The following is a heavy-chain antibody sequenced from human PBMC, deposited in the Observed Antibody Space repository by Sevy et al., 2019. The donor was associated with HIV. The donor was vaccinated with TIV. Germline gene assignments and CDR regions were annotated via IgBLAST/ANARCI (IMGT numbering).Heavy chain of an antibody. D-gene: IGHD3-3*02. V-gene: IGHV3-21*01. CDR3: AREGGHVNIFGVVPRDAMDV. CDR2: ISSSSYI. Sequence: GESLKISCAASGFTFSPYSMNWVRQAPGKGLEWVSSISSSSYIYYADSVKGRFIISRDNAKNSLYLQMNSLRAEDTAVYYWAREGGHVNIFGVVPRDAMDVWGQGTTVTVSS. CDR1: GFTFSPYS. J-gene: IGHJ6*02.